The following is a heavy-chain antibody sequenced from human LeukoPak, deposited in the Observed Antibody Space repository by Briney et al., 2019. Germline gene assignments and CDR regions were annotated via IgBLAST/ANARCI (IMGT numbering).Heavy chain of an antibody. CDR3: ALALLWFGESCGAFDI. D-gene: IGHD3-10*01. CDR1: GGSISSGGYC. J-gene: IGHJ3*02. Sequence: SETLSLTCTVSGGSISSGGYCWSWIRQPPGKGLEWIGYIYQSGSIYYNPSLKSRVTISVDRSKTQFSLKLRSVTAADTAVYYCALALLWFGESCGAFDIWGQGTMVTVSS. CDR2: IYQSGSI. V-gene: IGHV4-30-2*01.